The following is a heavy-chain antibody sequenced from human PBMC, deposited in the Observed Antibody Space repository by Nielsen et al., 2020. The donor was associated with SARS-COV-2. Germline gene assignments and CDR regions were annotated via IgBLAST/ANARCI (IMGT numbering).Heavy chain of an antibody. Sequence: SLKICCAVSGSTFNDYYMGWIRQAPGRGLEWVSFNSSGSNYRNYDDSVKGRFTISRDDAKKLVFLQLDSMRVDDTARYYCVRGGYAYGDLPDYWGQGTLVSVSS. J-gene: IGHJ4*02. CDR3: VRGGYAYGDLPDY. CDR2: NSSGSNYR. V-gene: IGHV3-11*05. CDR1: GSTFNDYY. D-gene: IGHD4-17*01.